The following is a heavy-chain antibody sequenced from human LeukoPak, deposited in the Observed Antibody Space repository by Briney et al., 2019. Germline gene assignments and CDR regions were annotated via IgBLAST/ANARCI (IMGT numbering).Heavy chain of an antibody. CDR2: ISSSSRTI. D-gene: IGHD1-26*01. Sequence: GGSLRLSCAASGFTFSSCSMNWVRQAPGKGLEWVSYISSSSRTIHYADSVKGRFTISRDNAKNSLYLQMNSLRDEDTAVYYCARASILGVAFDYWGQGTLVTVSS. V-gene: IGHV3-48*02. CDR3: ARASILGVAFDY. CDR1: GFTFSSCS. J-gene: IGHJ4*02.